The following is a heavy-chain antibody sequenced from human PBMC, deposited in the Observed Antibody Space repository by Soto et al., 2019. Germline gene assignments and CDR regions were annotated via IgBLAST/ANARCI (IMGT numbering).Heavy chain of an antibody. CDR1: GFTFSSYN. D-gene: IGHD3-10*02. CDR2: ITYDGSNK. J-gene: IGHJ3*02. V-gene: IGHV3-30*03. CDR3: VADYVATDTFDI. Sequence: PGGSLRLSCAASGFTFSSYNMHWVRQAPGKGLDWVAVITYDGSNKYYADSVKGRFTISRDNSKNTLYLQMNSLRADDTAVYYCVADYVATDTFDIWGQGTMVTVS.